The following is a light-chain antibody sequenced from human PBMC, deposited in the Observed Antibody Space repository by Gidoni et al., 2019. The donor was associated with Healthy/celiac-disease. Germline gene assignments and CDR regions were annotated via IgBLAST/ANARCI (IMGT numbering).Light chain of an antibody. CDR3: QQHNNWPLT. Sequence: EIVMTQSPATLSVSPGERATLSCRPSQSVSSNLAWYQQKPGQAPKLLIYGASTRATGIPARFSGSGSGKEFTLTISSLQSEDFAVYYCQQHNNWPLTFGGGTKVEIK. J-gene: IGKJ4*01. CDR1: QSVSSN. CDR2: GAS. V-gene: IGKV3-15*01.